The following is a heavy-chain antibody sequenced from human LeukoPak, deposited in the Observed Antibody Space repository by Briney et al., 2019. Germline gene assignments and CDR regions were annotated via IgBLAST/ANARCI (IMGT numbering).Heavy chain of an antibody. CDR2: IYTSGST. D-gene: IGHD5-18*01. V-gene: IGHV4-4*07. Sequence: SETLSLTGTVSGGSMSSYHWSWIRQPAGKGLEWIGRIYTSGSTDYNPSLKSRVTMSVDTFKNQFSLQLSSVTAADTAMYYCARDRTDNYGHLDYWGQGTLVTVSS. CDR1: GGSMSSYH. CDR3: ARDRTDNYGHLDY. J-gene: IGHJ4*02.